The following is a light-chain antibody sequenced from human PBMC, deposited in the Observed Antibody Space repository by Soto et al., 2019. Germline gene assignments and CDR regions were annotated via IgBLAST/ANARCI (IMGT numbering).Light chain of an antibody. CDR2: GNS. CDR3: QSYDSSLSGWV. Sequence: QSVLTQPPSVSGAPVQGVTISCTGTSPNIGAGYDVHWYQQLPGRAPKVLMYGNSNRPSGVPDRFSASKSGTSASLAITGLQAEDEANYYCQSYDSSLSGWVFGGGTKLTVL. V-gene: IGLV1-40*01. CDR1: SPNIGAGYD. J-gene: IGLJ3*02.